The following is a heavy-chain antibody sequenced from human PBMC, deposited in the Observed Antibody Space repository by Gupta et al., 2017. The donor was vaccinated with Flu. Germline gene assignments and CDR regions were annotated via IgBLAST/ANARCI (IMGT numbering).Heavy chain of an antibody. V-gene: IGHV3-48*03. CDR2: IRSSAVT. J-gene: IGHJ4*02. Sequence: EVQLVESGAGLLQPGGSLILSCAASGFTVSSHDMGWVRQAPGRGLEGVAVIRSSAVTYYGDPGRGRFTISRDNAKNSLYLQMSGRRDEDTAVYYCARGHWDNWGQGTRVTVSS. CDR1: GFTVSSHD. CDR3: ARGHWDN.